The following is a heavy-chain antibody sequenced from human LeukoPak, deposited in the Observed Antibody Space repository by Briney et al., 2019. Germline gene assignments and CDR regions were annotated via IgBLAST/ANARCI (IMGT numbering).Heavy chain of an antibody. CDR1: GDSISSGGYD. J-gene: IGHJ4*02. CDR2: IYYRGST. CDR3: ARDAPRGDYVI. Sequence: PSETLSLTCTVSGDSISSGGYDWSWIRQHPETGLEWIGYIYYRGSTYSNPSLKSRATISVDTSKNQFSLKLSSVTAADTAVYYCARDAPRGDYVIWGQGALVTVSS. D-gene: IGHD4-17*01. V-gene: IGHV4-31*03.